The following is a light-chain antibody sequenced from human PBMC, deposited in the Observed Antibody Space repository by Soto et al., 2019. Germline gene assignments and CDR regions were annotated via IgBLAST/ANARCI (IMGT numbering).Light chain of an antibody. J-gene: IGKJ1*01. Sequence: DIQMTQSPSSLSASVGDRVTITCQASQDISNYLNWYQQKPGKAPKLLIYDASNLETGVPSRFSRSGSGTDITFTISSLQPEDIATYYCPQYDNLSPGWTFGQGTKVEIK. V-gene: IGKV1-33*01. CDR1: QDISNY. CDR3: PQYDNLSPGWT. CDR2: DAS.